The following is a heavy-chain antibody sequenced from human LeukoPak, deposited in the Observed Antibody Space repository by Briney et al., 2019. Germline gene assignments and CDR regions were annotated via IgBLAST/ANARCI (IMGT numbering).Heavy chain of an antibody. CDR1: GYTFTSYY. Sequence: ASVKVSCKASGYTFTSYYMHWVRQAPGQGLEWMGWMNPNSGNTGYAQKFQGRVTMTRNTSISTAYMELSSLRSEDTAVYYCARGRWRKGDGYNYYFDYWGQGTLVTVSS. CDR2: MNPNSGNT. V-gene: IGHV1-8*02. CDR3: ARGRWRKGDGYNYYFDY. J-gene: IGHJ4*02. D-gene: IGHD5-24*01.